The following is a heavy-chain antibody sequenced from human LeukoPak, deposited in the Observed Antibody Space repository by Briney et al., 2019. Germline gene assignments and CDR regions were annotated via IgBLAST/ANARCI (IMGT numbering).Heavy chain of an antibody. D-gene: IGHD3-16*01. CDR1: DGSISTHY. V-gene: IGHV4-59*11. CDR3: ARGGVGYYYMDV. Sequence: NPSETLSLTCSVFDGSISTHYWTWIRQPPGKGLEWIGYIYKSGSTKYNPFLKSRVSFSLDTTKNQLSLKLTSVTAADTAVYYCARGGVGYYYMDVWGKGTTVIVSS. CDR2: IYKSGST. J-gene: IGHJ6*03.